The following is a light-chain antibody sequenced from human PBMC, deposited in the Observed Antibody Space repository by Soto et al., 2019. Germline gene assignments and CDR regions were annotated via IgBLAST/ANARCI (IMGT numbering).Light chain of an antibody. J-gene: IGKJ1*01. V-gene: IGKV3-15*01. CDR3: PLYTYWPKR. CDR2: GAS. Sequence: IGMNQSPVTLSVHPAERDSLTCRASQSVSSNLAWYQQKPGQAPRLLIYGASTRATGIPARFSGSGSGTEFTLTIICLQAEDFTVYNSPLYTYWPKRFGEGT. CDR1: QSVSSN.